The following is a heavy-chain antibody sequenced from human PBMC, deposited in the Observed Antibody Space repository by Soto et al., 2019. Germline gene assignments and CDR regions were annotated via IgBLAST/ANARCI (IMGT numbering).Heavy chain of an antibody. V-gene: IGHV3-30*18. Sequence: QVQLVESGGGVVQPGRSLRLSCAASGFTFSSYGMHWVRQAPGKGLEWVAVISYDGSNKYYADSVKGRFTISRDNSKNTLYLQMNSLRAEDTAVYYCAKDVELGYCSSTSCLSVNWGQGTLVTVSS. CDR2: ISYDGSNK. CDR3: AKDVELGYCSSTSCLSVN. CDR1: GFTFSSYG. D-gene: IGHD2-2*01. J-gene: IGHJ4*02.